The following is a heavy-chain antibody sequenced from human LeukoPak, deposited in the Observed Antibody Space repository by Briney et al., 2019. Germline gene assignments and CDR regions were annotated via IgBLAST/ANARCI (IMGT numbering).Heavy chain of an antibody. J-gene: IGHJ3*01. Sequence: GRSLRLSCAASGFTFSSYAMHWVRQAPGKGLEWVSAISGSGGSTYYADSVKGRFTISRDNSKNTLYLQMNSLRAEDTAVYYCAKDLYCSSTSCYQNVWGQGTMVTVSS. V-gene: IGHV3-23*01. CDR3: AKDLYCSSTSCYQNV. D-gene: IGHD2-2*01. CDR1: GFTFSSYA. CDR2: ISGSGGST.